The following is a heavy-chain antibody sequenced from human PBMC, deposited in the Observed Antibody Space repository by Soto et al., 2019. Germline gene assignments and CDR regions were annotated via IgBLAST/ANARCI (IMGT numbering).Heavy chain of an antibody. D-gene: IGHD2-2*01. Sequence: PSETLSLTCTVSGGSISSYYWSWIRQPPGKRLEWIGYIYYSGSTNYNPSLKSRVTISVDTSKNQFSLKLSSVTAADTAVYYCAREGGNCSSTSCSNWFDPWGQGTLVTVSS. J-gene: IGHJ5*02. CDR3: AREGGNCSSTSCSNWFDP. CDR2: IYYSGST. CDR1: GGSISSYY. V-gene: IGHV4-59*01.